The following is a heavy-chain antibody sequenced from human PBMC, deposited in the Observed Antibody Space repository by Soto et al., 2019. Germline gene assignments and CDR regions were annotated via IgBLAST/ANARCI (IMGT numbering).Heavy chain of an antibody. D-gene: IGHD3-3*01. V-gene: IGHV3-30*18. Sequence: PGGSLRLSCAASWGTISSYGMHWVRQDPGKGLEWVAVISYDGSNKYYADSVKGRFTISRDNSKNTLYLQMNSLRAEDTAVYYCAKDRRGDFWSGYYINYYYCYMDVWGKGTTVTSP. J-gene: IGHJ6*03. CDR3: AKDRRGDFWSGYYINYYYCYMDV. CDR1: WGTISSYG. CDR2: ISYDGSNK.